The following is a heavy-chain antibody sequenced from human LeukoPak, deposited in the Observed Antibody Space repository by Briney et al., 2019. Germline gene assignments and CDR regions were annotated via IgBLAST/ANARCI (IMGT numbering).Heavy chain of an antibody. D-gene: IGHD3-10*01. Sequence: SVKVSCKASGGTFSSYAISWVRQAPGQGLEWMGRIIPILGIANYAQKFQGRVTITADKSTSTAYMELNSLRSEDTAVYYCARGGITMVRGAVDYWGQGTLVTVSS. CDR1: GGTFSSYA. CDR3: ARGGITMVRGAVDY. V-gene: IGHV1-69*04. CDR2: IIPILGIA. J-gene: IGHJ4*02.